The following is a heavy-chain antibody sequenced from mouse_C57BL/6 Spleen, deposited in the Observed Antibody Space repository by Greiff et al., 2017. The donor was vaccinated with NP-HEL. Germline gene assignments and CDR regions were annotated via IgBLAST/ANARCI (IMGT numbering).Heavy chain of an antibody. Sequence: EVKVVESGGGLVKPGGSLKLSCAASGFTFSDSGMHWVRQAPVPGLEWVAYISSGSSTIYYADTVKGRFTISRDNAKNTLFLQMTSLRSEDTAMYYCARRIYYDYDDGAYWGQGTLVTVSA. J-gene: IGHJ3*01. V-gene: IGHV5-17*01. CDR3: ARRIYYDYDDGAY. D-gene: IGHD2-4*01. CDR2: ISSGSSTI. CDR1: GFTFSDSG.